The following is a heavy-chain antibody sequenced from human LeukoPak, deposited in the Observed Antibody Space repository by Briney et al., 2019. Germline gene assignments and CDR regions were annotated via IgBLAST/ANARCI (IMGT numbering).Heavy chain of an antibody. V-gene: IGHV3-21*01. Sequence: GGSLRLSCAASGFTFSSYSMTWVRQAPGKGLEWVSSISSSSSYIYYADSVKGRFTISRDNAKNSLYLQMNSLRAEDTAVYYCARETAMVKDYYFDYWGQGTLVTVSS. CDR1: GFTFSSYS. CDR3: ARETAMVKDYYFDY. J-gene: IGHJ4*02. CDR2: ISSSSSYI. D-gene: IGHD5-18*01.